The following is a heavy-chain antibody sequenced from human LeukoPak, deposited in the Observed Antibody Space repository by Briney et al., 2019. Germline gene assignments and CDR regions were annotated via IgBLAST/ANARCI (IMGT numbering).Heavy chain of an antibody. CDR1: GGSISSYY. CDR2: IYSTAST. D-gene: IGHD5-24*01. CDR3: ARSDGYYYAMDV. J-gene: IGHJ6*02. Sequence: SETLSLTCTISGGSISSYYWNWIRQPSGKGLEWIAYIYSTASTNYNPSLRSRGTISVDTSKNQISLKLRSVTAADTAVYYCARSDGYYYAMDVWGQGTSVTVSS. V-gene: IGHV4-59*01.